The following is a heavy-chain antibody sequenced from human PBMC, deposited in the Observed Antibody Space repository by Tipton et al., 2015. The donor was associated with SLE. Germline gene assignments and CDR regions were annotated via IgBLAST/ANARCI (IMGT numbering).Heavy chain of an antibody. CDR3: ARGARGNSYGSDEDFDY. D-gene: IGHD5-18*01. V-gene: IGHV4-59*12. J-gene: IGHJ4*02. CDR2: VYSSGAS. CDR1: GGSMTSFY. Sequence: TLSLTCTVSGGSMTSFYWSWIRQAPGKGLEWIGYVYSSGASNFNPSLKSRLTISVDTSKNQFSLRLRSVTAADTAVYYCARGARGNSYGSDEDFDYWGQGTLVTVSS.